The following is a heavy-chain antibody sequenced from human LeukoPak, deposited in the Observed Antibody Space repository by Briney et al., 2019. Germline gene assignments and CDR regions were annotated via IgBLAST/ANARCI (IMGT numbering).Heavy chain of an antibody. CDR1: GFIFNTYW. CDR3: VRENKARGGMDV. J-gene: IGHJ6*02. D-gene: IGHD1-26*01. V-gene: IGHV3-7*05. CDR2: IKADGNEK. Sequence: PGGSLRLSCAASGFIFNTYWMTWVRQAPGKGLEWVANIKADGNEKYYVDFVKGRFTISRDNAKNSLYLQMNSLRAEDTAVYYCVRENKARGGMDVWGQGTTVTVSS.